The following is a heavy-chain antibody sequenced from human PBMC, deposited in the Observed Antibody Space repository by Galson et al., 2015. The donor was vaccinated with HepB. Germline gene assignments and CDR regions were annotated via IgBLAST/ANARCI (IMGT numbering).Heavy chain of an antibody. CDR2: LSIDETNE. CDR3: AKGCNGGCYYIDY. D-gene: IGHD2-15*01. Sequence: SLRLSCAVSGFTFNSHAMHWVRQAPGKGLEWVASLSIDETNEKYADAVKGRFTISRDNSKNTQYLQMNSRRVDDTAVYYCAKGCNGGCYYIDYWGQGTLGTGSS. CDR1: GFTFNSHA. J-gene: IGHJ4*02. V-gene: IGHV3-30*18.